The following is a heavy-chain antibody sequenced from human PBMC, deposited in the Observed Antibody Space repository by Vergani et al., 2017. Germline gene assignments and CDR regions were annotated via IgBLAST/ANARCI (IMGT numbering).Heavy chain of an antibody. V-gene: IGHV1-69*04. Sequence: QVQLVQSGAEVKKPGSSVKVSCKASGGTFSSYAISWVRQAPGQGLEWMGRIIPILGIANYAQKFQGRVTITADKSTSTAYMELRSLRADDTAVYYCARENSSSLFDYWGQGTLVTVSS. CDR3: ARENSSSLFDY. CDR1: GGTFSSYA. CDR2: IIPILGIA. J-gene: IGHJ4*02. D-gene: IGHD6-13*01.